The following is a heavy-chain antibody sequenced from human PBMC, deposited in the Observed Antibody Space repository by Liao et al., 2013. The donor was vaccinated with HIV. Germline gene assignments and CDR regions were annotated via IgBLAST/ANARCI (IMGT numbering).Heavy chain of an antibody. V-gene: IGHV4-61*02. CDR1: GGSINNYY. CDR3: ARGLPRLGMMYYFDY. Sequence: QVQLQESGPGLVKPSQTLSLTCTVSGGSINNYYWSWIRQPAGKGLEWIGRIYTGGSTNYNPSFKSRVTISADTSKSQLSLNLSSVTAADTAVYYCARGLPRLGMMYYFDYWGQGTLVTVSS. J-gene: IGHJ4*02. D-gene: IGHD7-27*01. CDR2: IYTGGST.